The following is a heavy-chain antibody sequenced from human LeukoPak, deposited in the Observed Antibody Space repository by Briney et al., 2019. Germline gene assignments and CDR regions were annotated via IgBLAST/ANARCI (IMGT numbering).Heavy chain of an antibody. Sequence: GGSLRLSCAASGFTFISYSINWVRQAPGKGLEWVSSIGASSSYIYYADSVKGRFTTSRDNAKNSLYLQMSSLRAEDTAVYYCARDWSSYFDYWGQGTLVTVSS. CDR1: GFTFISYS. V-gene: IGHV3-21*01. CDR2: IGASSSYI. CDR3: ARDWSSYFDY. J-gene: IGHJ4*02. D-gene: IGHD2-8*02.